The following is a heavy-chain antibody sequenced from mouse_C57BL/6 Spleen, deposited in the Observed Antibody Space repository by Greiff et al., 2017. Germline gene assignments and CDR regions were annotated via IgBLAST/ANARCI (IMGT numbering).Heavy chain of an antibody. J-gene: IGHJ2*01. CDR2: ISSGGSYT. CDR3: ARGGLLGNYFDY. D-gene: IGHD1-1*02. Sequence: EVKLMESGGDLVKPGGSLKLSCAASGFTFSSYGMSWVRQTPDKRLEWVATISSGGSYTYYPDSVKGRFTISRDNAKNTLYLQMSSLKSEDTAMYYCARGGLLGNYFDYWGQGTTRTVSS. CDR1: GFTFSSYG. V-gene: IGHV5-6*01.